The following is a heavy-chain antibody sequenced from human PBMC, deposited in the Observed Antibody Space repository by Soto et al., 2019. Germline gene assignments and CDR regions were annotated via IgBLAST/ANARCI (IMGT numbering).Heavy chain of an antibody. Sequence: QVQLQESGPGLVKPSQTLSLTCTVSGGSISSGGYYWSWIRQHPGKGLEWIGYIYYSGSTYYNPSLTSRVTMSVDTSKNQFSLKLSSVTAADTAVYYCARSGYSYGPNPLLYWGQGTLVTVSS. CDR1: GGSISSGGYY. V-gene: IGHV4-31*03. J-gene: IGHJ4*02. CDR2: IYYSGST. CDR3: ARSGYSYGPNPLLY. D-gene: IGHD5-18*01.